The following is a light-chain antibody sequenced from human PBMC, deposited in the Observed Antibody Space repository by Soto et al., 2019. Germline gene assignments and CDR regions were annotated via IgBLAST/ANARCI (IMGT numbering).Light chain of an antibody. Sequence: QSVLTQPPSVSEAPGQRVTISCSGRTSNIGTNAVNWYQQLPGKAPKLLIYYDDLLPSRVSDRFSASKSDTSASLAISGLQSEDEADYYCATWDDSLNAVVFGAGTKLTVL. CDR1: TSNIGTNA. CDR2: YDD. V-gene: IGLV1-36*01. J-gene: IGLJ2*01. CDR3: ATWDDSLNAVV.